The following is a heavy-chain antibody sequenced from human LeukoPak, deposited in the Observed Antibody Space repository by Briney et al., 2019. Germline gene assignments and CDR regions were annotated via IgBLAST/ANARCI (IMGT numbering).Heavy chain of an antibody. CDR1: GYTFSSYW. V-gene: IGHV5-51*01. J-gene: IGHJ4*02. CDR3: ARQNDFRLDH. CDR2: IYPGDSDT. Sequence: GESLKISCKGSGYTFSSYWIGWVRQMPGKGLEWMGIIYPGDSDTRYSPSLQGQVTISVDTSIGTAYLQWSSLKASDTAIYYCARQNDFRLDHWGQGTLVTVSS. D-gene: IGHD3-3*01.